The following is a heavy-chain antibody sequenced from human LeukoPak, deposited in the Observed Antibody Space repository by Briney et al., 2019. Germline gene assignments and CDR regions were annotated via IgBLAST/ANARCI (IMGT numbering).Heavy chain of an antibody. D-gene: IGHD6-13*01. V-gene: IGHV3-11*06. CDR3: ARRYSSSWYFDY. CDR1: GFTFSDYY. CDR2: ISSSSSYT. J-gene: IGHJ4*02. Sequence: PGGSLRLSCAASGFTFSDYYMSWIRQPPGKGLEWVSYISSSSSYTNYADSVKGRFTISRDDAKNSLYLQMNSLRAEDTAVYYCARRYSSSWYFDYWGQGTLVTVSS.